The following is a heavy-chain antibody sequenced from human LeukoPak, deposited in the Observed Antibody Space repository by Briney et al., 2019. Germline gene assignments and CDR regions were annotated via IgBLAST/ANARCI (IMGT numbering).Heavy chain of an antibody. Sequence: PSETLSLTCTVSGGSISSYYWSWIRQPPGKGLEWIGYIYYSGSTNYNPSLKSRVTISVDTSKNQFSLKLSSVTAADTAVYYCARLKYGSGSYFDYWGQGTLVTVSS. V-gene: IGHV4-59*01. CDR2: IYYSGST. D-gene: IGHD3-10*01. CDR3: ARLKYGSGSYFDY. J-gene: IGHJ4*02. CDR1: GGSISSYY.